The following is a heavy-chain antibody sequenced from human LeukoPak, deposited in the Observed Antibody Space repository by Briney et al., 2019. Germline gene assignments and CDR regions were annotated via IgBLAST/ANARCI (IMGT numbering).Heavy chain of an antibody. Sequence: GGSLRLSCAASGFTFSSYSMNWVRQAPGKGPEWVSSISSSSSYIYYADSVKGRFTISRDNAKNSLYLQMNSLRAEDTAVYYCARADILTGPYFDYWGQGTLVTVSS. CDR2: ISSSSSYI. D-gene: IGHD3-9*01. V-gene: IGHV3-21*01. CDR1: GFTFSSYS. J-gene: IGHJ4*02. CDR3: ARADILTGPYFDY.